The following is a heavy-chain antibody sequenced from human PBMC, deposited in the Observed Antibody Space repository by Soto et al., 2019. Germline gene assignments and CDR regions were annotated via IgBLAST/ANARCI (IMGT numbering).Heavy chain of an antibody. D-gene: IGHD4-4*01. Sequence: PGGSPRLSFSASGFPVSSYSMNWVRPAPGKGLEWVAVISYDGSNKYYADSVKGRFTISRDNSKNTLYLQMNSLRAEDTSVYYCARPLWTDDYNWGYFDLWGRGTLVTVSS. CDR2: ISYDGSNK. V-gene: IGHV3-30*03. CDR1: GFPVSSYS. CDR3: ARPLWTDDYNWGYFDL. J-gene: IGHJ2*01.